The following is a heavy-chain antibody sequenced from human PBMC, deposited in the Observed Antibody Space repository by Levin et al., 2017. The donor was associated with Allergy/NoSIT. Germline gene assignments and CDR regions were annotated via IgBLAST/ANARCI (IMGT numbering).Heavy chain of an antibody. D-gene: IGHD6-19*01. CDR2: IYHTGSA. CDR3: ARAPQWLMTIHNGMDV. Sequence: PSETLSLTCNVSGGSISTYYWNWIRQSPGKGLEWIGYIYHTGSANYNPSLRSRVTISVDTSKNHLSLNVTSVTAADTAVYFCARAPQWLMTIHNGMDVWGHGTTVTVS. CDR1: GGSISTYY. J-gene: IGHJ6*02. V-gene: IGHV4-59*01.